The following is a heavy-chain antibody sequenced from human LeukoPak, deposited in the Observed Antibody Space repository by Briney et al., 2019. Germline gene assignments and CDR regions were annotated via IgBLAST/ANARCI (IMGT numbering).Heavy chain of an antibody. J-gene: IGHJ5*02. CDR2: ITSSSSTI. Sequence: TGGSLRLSCTASGFTFSSYSMNWVRQAQGKGLEWLSYITSSSSTIFHADSVKGRFPISRDNAKNSLYLPMNSLRAEDTAVYYCARDRPESGYDNDHWGQGTRDSVSS. CDR3: ARDRPESGYDNDH. V-gene: IGHV3-48*04. D-gene: IGHD5-12*01. CDR1: GFTFSSYS.